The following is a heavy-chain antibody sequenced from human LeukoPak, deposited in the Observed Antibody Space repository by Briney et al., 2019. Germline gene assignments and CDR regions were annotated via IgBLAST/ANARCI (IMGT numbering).Heavy chain of an antibody. Sequence: GGSLRLSCAASGFAFSSYAMSWVRQAPGKGLEWVSAISGSGGSTYYADSVKGRFTISRDNSKNTLYLRMNSLRAEDTAVYYCAKVLKELHSWFDPWGQGTLVTVSS. J-gene: IGHJ5*02. CDR2: ISGSGGST. V-gene: IGHV3-23*01. CDR1: GFAFSSYA. CDR3: AKVLKELHSWFDP. D-gene: IGHD1-26*01.